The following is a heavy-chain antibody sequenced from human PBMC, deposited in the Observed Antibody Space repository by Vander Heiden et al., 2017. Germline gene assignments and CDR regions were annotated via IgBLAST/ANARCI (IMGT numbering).Heavy chain of an antibody. V-gene: IGHV3-9*01. Sequence: CAASGFTFDDYAMHWVRQAPGKGLEWVPGISWNSGSIGYADSVKGRSTISRDNAKNSMYLQMNSLRAEDTALYYCAKGIDYGYRRFIFDYWGQGTLVTVSS. D-gene: IGHD5-18*01. J-gene: IGHJ4*02. CDR1: GFTFDDYA. CDR3: AKGIDYGYRRFIFDY. CDR2: ISWNSGSI.